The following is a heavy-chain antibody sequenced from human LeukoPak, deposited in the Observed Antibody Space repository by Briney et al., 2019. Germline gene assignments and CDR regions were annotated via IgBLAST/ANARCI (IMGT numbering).Heavy chain of an antibody. Sequence: SDTLSLTCTVSGGPISSGGYYWSWIRQHPGKGLEWIGYIYYSGSTYYNPSLKSRVTISVDTSKNQFSVKLSSGTAADTAVYYCERGVSNCLDYWGKGTLVSVSS. CDR1: GGPISSGGYY. V-gene: IGHV4-31*03. CDR3: ERGVSNCLDY. J-gene: IGHJ4*02. CDR2: IYYSGST. D-gene: IGHD4-11*01.